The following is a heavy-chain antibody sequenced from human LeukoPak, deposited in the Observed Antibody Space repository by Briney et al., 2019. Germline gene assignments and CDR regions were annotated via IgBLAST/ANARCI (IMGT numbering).Heavy chain of an antibody. J-gene: IGHJ3*02. CDR3: ARSCLIVDIVATIRARLGGNGFDI. CDR2: IYYTGRT. V-gene: IGHV4-39*07. CDR1: DGSISSSNYY. Sequence: SETLSLTCTVSDGSISSSNYYWAWIRQPPGKGLEWIGTIYYTGRTYYNPSLKSRVTISVDTSKNQFSLRLSSVTAADTAVYYCARSCLIVDIVATIRARLGGNGFDIWGQGTMVTVSS. D-gene: IGHD5-12*01.